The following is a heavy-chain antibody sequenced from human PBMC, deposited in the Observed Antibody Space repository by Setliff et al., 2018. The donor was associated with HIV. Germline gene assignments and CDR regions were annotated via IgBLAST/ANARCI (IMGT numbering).Heavy chain of an antibody. V-gene: IGHV4-59*11. J-gene: IGHJ5*02. CDR3: AREDVPDWFDP. CDR2: THYSGT. Sequence: PSETLSLTCTISGGSITSHYWSWIRQPPGKGLEWIGYTHYSGTTYNPSLKSRVTMSVDTSKNQFSLRVSSVTAADTAVYYCAREDVPDWFDPWGQGTRVTVSS. D-gene: IGHD6-6*01. CDR1: GGSITSHY.